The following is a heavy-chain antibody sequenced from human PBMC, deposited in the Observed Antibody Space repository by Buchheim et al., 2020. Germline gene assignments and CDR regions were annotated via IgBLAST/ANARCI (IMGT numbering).Heavy chain of an antibody. V-gene: IGHV3-23*04. CDR2: IVGGGTTK. CDR1: GFTFPSYA. J-gene: IGHJ5*02. CDR3: AKTLRGSYYYDATGYSSDS. D-gene: IGHD3-22*01. Sequence: EVQLVESGGHFVQPGGSLRLSCAASGFTFPSYAMIWVRQAPGKGLEWVSAIVGGGTTKSYADSVRGRFTISRDNSKDTLYLQMNSLRVEDTARYFCAKTLRGSYYYDATGYSSDSWGQGTL.